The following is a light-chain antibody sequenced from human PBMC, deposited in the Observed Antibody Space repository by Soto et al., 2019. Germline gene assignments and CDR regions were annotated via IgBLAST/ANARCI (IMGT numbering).Light chain of an antibody. V-gene: IGKV1-13*02. CDR3: QHLNSDPLT. J-gene: IGKJ4*01. Sequence: AIQLTQSPSSLSASVGDRVTITCRASQGISSALAWYQQKPGKAPKLLIYDASSLESRVPSRFSGSGSGTDCTFTISRLQAEDLGTYYCQHLNSDPLTFGGGTKVEIK. CDR2: DAS. CDR1: QGISSA.